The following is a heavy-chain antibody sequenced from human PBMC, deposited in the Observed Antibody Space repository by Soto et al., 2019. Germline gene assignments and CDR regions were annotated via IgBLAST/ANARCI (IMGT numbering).Heavy chain of an antibody. Sequence: GGSLRLSCAASGFTFSSYAMSWVRQAPGKGLEWVSAISGSGGSTYYAESAKGRFTISRDNSKNTLYLQMNSLRAEDTAVYYCAKEGTKEETPVTTQPGVAIDYWGQGTLVTVSS. J-gene: IGHJ4*02. CDR1: GFTFSSYA. CDR2: ISGSGGST. V-gene: IGHV3-23*01. D-gene: IGHD4-17*01. CDR3: AKEGTKEETPVTTQPGVAIDY.